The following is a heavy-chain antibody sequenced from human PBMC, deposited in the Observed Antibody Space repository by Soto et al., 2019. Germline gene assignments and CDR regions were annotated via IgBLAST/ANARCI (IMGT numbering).Heavy chain of an antibody. J-gene: IGHJ5*02. V-gene: IGHV4-4*02. D-gene: IGHD4-17*01. Sequence: QVQLQESGPGLVKPSGTLSLTCAVSGGSISSSNWWSWVGQPPGKGLEWIGEIDHSGSTNYNPSRKCPVTISVDKSKNPFSLKLSSVTAADTAVYYCARVWTTVTNWFDPWGQGTLFTVSP. CDR3: ARVWTTVTNWFDP. CDR1: GGSISSSNW. CDR2: IDHSGST.